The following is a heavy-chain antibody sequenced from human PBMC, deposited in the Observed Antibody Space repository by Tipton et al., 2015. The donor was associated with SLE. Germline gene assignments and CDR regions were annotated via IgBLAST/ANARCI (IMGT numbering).Heavy chain of an antibody. J-gene: IGHJ3*01. V-gene: IGHV3-9*01. Sequence: SLRLSCAASGFTFDDYAMHWVRQAPGKGLAWVSGISWNSGSIGYADSVKGRFTISRDNAKNSLYLQMNSLRAEDTALYYCAKGPSYYYDSSPNWGQGTMVTVSS. CDR2: ISWNSGSI. D-gene: IGHD3-22*01. CDR1: GFTFDDYA. CDR3: AKGPSYYYDSSPN.